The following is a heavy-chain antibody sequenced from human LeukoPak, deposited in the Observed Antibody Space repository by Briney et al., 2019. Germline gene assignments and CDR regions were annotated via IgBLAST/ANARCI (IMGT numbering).Heavy chain of an antibody. V-gene: IGHV3-30*02. D-gene: IGHD2-2*01. CDR1: GLTFSSYA. CDR2: IQFHGSDI. CDR3: AKDNPIEKVPGLGPGS. Sequence: GGSLRLSCAASGLTFSSYAMSWVRQAPGKGLEWVAFIQFHGSDIFYADSVEGRFTISRDNSKNTLYLQMNSLRPEDTAVYYCAKDNPIEKVPGLGPGSWGQGTLVTVSS. J-gene: IGHJ5*02.